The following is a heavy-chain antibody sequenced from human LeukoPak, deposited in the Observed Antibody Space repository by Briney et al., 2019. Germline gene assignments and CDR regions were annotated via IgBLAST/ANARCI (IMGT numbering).Heavy chain of an antibody. J-gene: IGHJ4*02. D-gene: IGHD2-21*02. V-gene: IGHV1-46*01. CDR2: INPSGDTT. Sequence: ASVKVSCKASGYSFTTYYMHWVRQAPGQGLEWMGIINPSGDTTSYAQKFQGRVTMTRDTSTSTVYMELSSLRSEDTAVYYCARTSAYCGGDCYSSTLNYWGQGTLVTVSS. CDR3: ARTSAYCGGDCYSSTLNY. CDR1: GYSFTTYY.